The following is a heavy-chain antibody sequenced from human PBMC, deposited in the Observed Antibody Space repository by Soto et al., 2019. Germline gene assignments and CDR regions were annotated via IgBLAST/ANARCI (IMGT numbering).Heavy chain of an antibody. D-gene: IGHD3-10*01. CDR3: AKNRGSGAPYYYDMDV. CDR2: ISYDGSNK. CDR1: GFTFSSYA. V-gene: IGHV3-30-3*01. J-gene: IGHJ6*02. Sequence: PGGSLRLSCAASGFTFSSYAMHWVRQAPGKGLEWVAVISYDGSNKYYADSVKGRFTISRDNSKNTVSLQMNSLRVDDTAIYYCAKNRGSGAPYYYDMDVWGQGTTVTVSS.